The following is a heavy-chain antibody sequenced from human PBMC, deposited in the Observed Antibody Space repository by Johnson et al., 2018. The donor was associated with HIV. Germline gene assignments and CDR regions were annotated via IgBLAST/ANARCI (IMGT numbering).Heavy chain of an antibody. CDR2: ISHDLI. CDR3: AKEERLQFDAFDI. J-gene: IGHJ3*02. CDR1: QFTFSSYA. D-gene: IGHD4-11*01. V-gene: IGHV3-30*18. Sequence: QVQLVESGGGVVQPGRSLTLSCTASQFTFSSYAMHWVRQAPGRGLEWVALISHDLIYYADSVKGRFTVSRNNSKNTLYLQMNSLRAEDTAVYYCAKEERLQFDAFDIWGQGTMVTVSS.